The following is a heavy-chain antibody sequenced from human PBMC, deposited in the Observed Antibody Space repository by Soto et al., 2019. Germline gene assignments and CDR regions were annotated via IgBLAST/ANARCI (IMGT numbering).Heavy chain of an antibody. Sequence: QVQLQESGPGLVKPSETLSLTCTVSGGSISSYYWSWIRQPPGKGLEWIGYIYYSGSTNYNPSLKSRLTISVDTSKNQFSLKLSSVTAADTAVYYCARVYGSAAGDYWGQGTLVTVSS. CDR1: GGSISSYY. CDR2: IYYSGST. D-gene: IGHD6-13*01. J-gene: IGHJ4*02. CDR3: ARVYGSAAGDY. V-gene: IGHV4-59*01.